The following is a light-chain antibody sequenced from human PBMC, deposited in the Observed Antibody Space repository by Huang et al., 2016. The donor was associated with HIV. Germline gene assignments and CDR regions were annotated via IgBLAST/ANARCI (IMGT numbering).Light chain of an antibody. CDR1: QGIGNS. Sequence: DIQVTQSPTSLSASVGDRVTITCRASQGIGNSVAWYQQDPGKAPKLLVYAASRLKSGVPSRCSGSGSGTDFTLTISSLQPEDSATFHCQQYYGTPVTFGGGTKIEIK. J-gene: IGKJ4*01. CDR2: AAS. CDR3: QQYYGTPVT. V-gene: IGKV1-NL1*01.